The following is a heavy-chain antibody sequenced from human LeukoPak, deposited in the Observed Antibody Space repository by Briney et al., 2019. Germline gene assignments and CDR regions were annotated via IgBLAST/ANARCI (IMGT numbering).Heavy chain of an antibody. CDR1: GFTFSSYG. V-gene: IGHV3-30*18. CDR2: ISYDGSNK. D-gene: IGHD2-15*01. Sequence: PGRSLRLSCEASGFTFSSYGMHWVRQAPGKGLEWVAVISYDGSNKYYADSVKGRFTISRDNSKNTLYLQMNSLRAEDTAVYYCAKDSPDCSGGSCDPGYFDYWGQGTLVTVSS. J-gene: IGHJ4*02. CDR3: AKDSPDCSGGSCDPGYFDY.